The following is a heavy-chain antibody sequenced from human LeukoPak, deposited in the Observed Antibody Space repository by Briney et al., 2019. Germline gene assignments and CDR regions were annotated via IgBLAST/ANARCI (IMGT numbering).Heavy chain of an antibody. Sequence: SSETLSLTCSVSAGSISSSSYYWGWIRQPPGKGLEWIGSIYHSGRTYYNPSLKSRVTMSVDTSKNQFSLTLSSVTAADTAVYYRARQGDYYDSSGAHGPFDYWGQGTLVTVSS. V-gene: IGHV4-39*01. CDR3: ARQGDYYDSSGAHGPFDY. CDR2: IYHSGRT. J-gene: IGHJ4*02. CDR1: AGSISSSSYY. D-gene: IGHD3-22*01.